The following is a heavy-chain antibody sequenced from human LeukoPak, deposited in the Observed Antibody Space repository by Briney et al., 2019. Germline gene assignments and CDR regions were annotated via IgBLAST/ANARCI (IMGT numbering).Heavy chain of an antibody. CDR1: GYTFTSYY. CDR3: ARGSGAAGAKRSLMDY. D-gene: IGHD6-13*01. CDR2: INPSGGST. Sequence: ASVKVSCKASGYTFTSYYMHWVRQAPGQGLEWMGIINPSGGSTSYAQKFPGRVTMTRDMSTSTVYMELSSLRSEDTAVYYCARGSGAAGAKRSLMDYWGQGTLVTVSS. J-gene: IGHJ4*02. V-gene: IGHV1-46*01.